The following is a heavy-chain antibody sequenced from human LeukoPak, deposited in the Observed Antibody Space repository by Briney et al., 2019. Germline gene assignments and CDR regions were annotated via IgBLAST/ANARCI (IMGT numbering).Heavy chain of an antibody. V-gene: IGHV3-11*06. Sequence: GGSLRLSCAASGFTFSDYYMSWIRQAPGKGLEWVSSISSSSSYIYYADSVKGRFTISRDNAKNSLYLQMNSLRAEDTAVYYCARDKQQLTYYFDYWGQGTLVTVSS. CDR3: ARDKQQLTYYFDY. J-gene: IGHJ4*02. D-gene: IGHD6-13*01. CDR1: GFTFSDYY. CDR2: ISSSSSYI.